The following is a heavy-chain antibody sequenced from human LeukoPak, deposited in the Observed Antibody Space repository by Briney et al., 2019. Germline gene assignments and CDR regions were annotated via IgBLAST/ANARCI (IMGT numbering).Heavy chain of an antibody. CDR2: LYSGGST. CDR3: ARYHTALNY. CDR1: GFSVSSVY. J-gene: IGHJ4*02. V-gene: IGHV3-53*01. Sequence: GGSLRLSCVASGFSVSSVYMTWVRQAPGKGLEWVSVLYSGGSTYYADSVKGRFTIPRDNSKNTLYLQMNNLRVEDTAVYYCARYHTALNYWGQGTLVTASS. D-gene: IGHD5-18*01.